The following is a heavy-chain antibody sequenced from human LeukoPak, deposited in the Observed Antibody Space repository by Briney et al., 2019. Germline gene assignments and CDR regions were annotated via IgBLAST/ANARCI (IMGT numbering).Heavy chain of an antibody. Sequence: SETLSLTCTVSGVSSTDYYWSWIRQSPGKGLEWITYILHSGNADYNPSPRSGVTTSLDTSKNQYSLNLISVTAADTAVYSCTRGHWDLQSWGQGTLVTVSS. D-gene: IGHD7-27*01. CDR1: GVSSTDYY. J-gene: IGHJ5*02. CDR2: ILHSGNA. CDR3: TRGHWDLQS. V-gene: IGHV4-59*01.